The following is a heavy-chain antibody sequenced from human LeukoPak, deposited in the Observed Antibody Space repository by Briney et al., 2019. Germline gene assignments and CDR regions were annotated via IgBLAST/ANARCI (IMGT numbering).Heavy chain of an antibody. Sequence: GGSLRLSCATSGFTLSSYSMNWVRQAPGKGLEWVSYISSGSTTIYYADSVKGRFTISRDSAKNSLYLQMNSLRAEDTAVYYCARDVEQWLVRVYYFDYWGQGTLVTVSS. CDR3: ARDVEQWLVRVYYFDY. CDR2: ISSGSTTI. J-gene: IGHJ4*02. D-gene: IGHD6-19*01. V-gene: IGHV3-48*01. CDR1: GFTLSSYS.